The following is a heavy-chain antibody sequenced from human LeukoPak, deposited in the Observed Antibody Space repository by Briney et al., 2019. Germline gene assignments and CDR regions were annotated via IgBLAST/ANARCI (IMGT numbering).Heavy chain of an antibody. Sequence: GGSLRLSCAASGFTFNNYAMSWVRQAPGRGLEWVSSISGPGSSTYYADSVKGRFTISRDTSKNTLYLQMNGLRADDTAVYYCAKGVYCSSTSCYSPFDYWGQGTLVTVSS. D-gene: IGHD2-2*01. CDR2: ISGPGSST. V-gene: IGHV3-23*01. J-gene: IGHJ4*02. CDR1: GFTFNNYA. CDR3: AKGVYCSSTSCYSPFDY.